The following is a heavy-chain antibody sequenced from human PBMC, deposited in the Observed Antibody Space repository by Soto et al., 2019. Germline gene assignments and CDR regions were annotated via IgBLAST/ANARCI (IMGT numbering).Heavy chain of an antibody. Sequence: QVQLQESGPGLVKPSQTLSLTCTVSGGSISSGDYYWSWIRQHPGKGLEWIGYIYYSGSTYYNPSLKSRVTESVDXXKNQFSLKLSSVTAADTAVYYCARWWSGSRQGFDPWGQGTLVTVSS. V-gene: IGHV4-31*03. J-gene: IGHJ5*02. D-gene: IGHD3-3*01. CDR1: GGSISSGDYY. CDR2: IYYSGST. CDR3: ARWWSGSRQGFDP.